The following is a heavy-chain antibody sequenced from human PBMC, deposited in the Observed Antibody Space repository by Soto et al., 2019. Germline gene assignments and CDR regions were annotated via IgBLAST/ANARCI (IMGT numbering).Heavy chain of an antibody. CDR1: GYIFTDYY. CDR2: INPNSGDT. V-gene: IGHV1-2*06. J-gene: IGHJ3*02. Sequence: VASVKVSCKASGYIFTDYYMHWVRQAPGQELGWMGRINPNSGDTNYSQKFQGRVTITRDTSASTAYMELSSLRSEDTAVYYCASKRTRALDAFDIWGQGTMVTVSS. CDR3: ASKRTRALDAFDI.